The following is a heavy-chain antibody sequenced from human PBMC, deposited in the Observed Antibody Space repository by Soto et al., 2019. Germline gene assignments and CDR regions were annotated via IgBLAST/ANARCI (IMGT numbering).Heavy chain of an antibody. CDR1: VFNFKKFA. V-gene: IGHV3-23*01. J-gene: IGHJ4*02. CDR3: AKADGQQWLIPHLDN. Sequence: GGALRLSCVSSVFNFKKFAMSWVGQAAGEGLDWVSGISCCGGSASYADSVKGRFSIARDDSKNTVSLQLNSLRVEDTAQYYCAKADGQQWLIPHLDNWGQGTLVTVSS. D-gene: IGHD6-19*01. CDR2: ISCCGGSA.